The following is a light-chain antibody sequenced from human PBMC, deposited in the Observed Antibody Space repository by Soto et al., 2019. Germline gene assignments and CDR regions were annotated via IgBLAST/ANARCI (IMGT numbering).Light chain of an antibody. V-gene: IGKV3-20*01. CDR3: QQYENSVMYT. J-gene: IGKJ2*01. CDR2: DVS. CDR1: QSVRSSF. Sequence: EIVLTQSRGTLSLSPGERATLSCRASQSVRSSFFAWYQQKPGQAPRLLIYDVSVRATGIPDRFSGSGSGKDFTLTINRLEPEDFEVYYCQQYENSVMYTFGQGTKLEIK.